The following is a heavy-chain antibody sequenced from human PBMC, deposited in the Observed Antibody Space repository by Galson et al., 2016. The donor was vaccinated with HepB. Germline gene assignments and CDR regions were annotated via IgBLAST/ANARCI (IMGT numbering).Heavy chain of an antibody. D-gene: IGHD3-3*01. V-gene: IGHV3-30*04. J-gene: IGHJ6*02. CDR1: GFTFSRYA. CDR2: ISHDGRKK. CDR3: ARDLHCDCWSGSHCMDG. Sequence: SLRLSCAASGFTFSRYALQWVRQAPGKGLEWVTVISHDGRKKYSADSVRGRFTISRDNSKNTMYLQMNSLRGEESGIYYCARDLHCDCWSGSHCMDGWGPGTTVTVSS.